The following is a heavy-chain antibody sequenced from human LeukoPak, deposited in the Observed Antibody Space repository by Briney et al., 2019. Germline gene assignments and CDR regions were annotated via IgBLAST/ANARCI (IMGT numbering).Heavy chain of an antibody. V-gene: IGHV4-39*01. CDR1: GGSISSSSYY. D-gene: IGHD6-13*01. CDR3: ARFNPAAGSFCFDY. J-gene: IGHJ4*02. Sequence: SETLSLTCTVSGGSISSSSYYWAWIRQPPGKGLECIGNIYYSGSTYYNPSLKSRVTMSVDTFKNQFSLKLSSVTAADTAVYYCARFNPAAGSFCFDYWGQGTLVTVSS. CDR2: IYYSGST.